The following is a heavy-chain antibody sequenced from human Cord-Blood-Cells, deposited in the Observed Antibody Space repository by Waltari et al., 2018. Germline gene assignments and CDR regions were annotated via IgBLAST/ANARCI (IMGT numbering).Heavy chain of an antibody. D-gene: IGHD3-10*01. CDR1: GGSISSSSYY. Sequence: QLQLQESGPGLVKPSETLSLTCTVSGGSISSSSYYWGWIRQPPGKGLEWIGSIYYRRSTYYNPALKSRVTISVDTSKNQFSLKLSSVTAADTAVYYCAGLLWFGLDYWGQGTLVTVSS. J-gene: IGHJ4*02. CDR3: AGLLWFGLDY. V-gene: IGHV4-39*01. CDR2: IYYRRST.